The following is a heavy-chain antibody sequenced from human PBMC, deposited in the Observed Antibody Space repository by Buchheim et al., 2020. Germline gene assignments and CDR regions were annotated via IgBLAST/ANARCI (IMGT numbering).Heavy chain of an antibody. D-gene: IGHD1-26*01. CDR1: GFTFSSYG. J-gene: IGHJ4*02. V-gene: IGHV3-30*02. Sequence: QVQLVESGGGVVQPGRSLRLSCAASGFTFSSYGXHWVRQAPGKGLEWVAFIRDDGSKKYYADSVKGRFTXYRDNSKNTLYLQMNSLRAEDTAVYYCAKDPEYSGSYYFDYWGQGTL. CDR2: IRDDGSKK. CDR3: AKDPEYSGSYYFDY.